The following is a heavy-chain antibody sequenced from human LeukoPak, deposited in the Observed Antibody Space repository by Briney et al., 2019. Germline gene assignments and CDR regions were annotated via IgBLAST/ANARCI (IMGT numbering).Heavy chain of an antibody. D-gene: IGHD4-17*01. J-gene: IGHJ5*02. V-gene: IGHV4-59*12. CDR2: IYYSGST. CDR1: GGSISSYY. Sequence: SETLSLTCTVSGGSISSYYWSWIRQPPGKGLEWIGYIYYSGSTNYNPSLKSRVTISVDTSKNQFSLKLSSVTAADTAVYYCARDPGKDYGDYNWFDPWGQGTLVTVSS. CDR3: ARDPGKDYGDYNWFDP.